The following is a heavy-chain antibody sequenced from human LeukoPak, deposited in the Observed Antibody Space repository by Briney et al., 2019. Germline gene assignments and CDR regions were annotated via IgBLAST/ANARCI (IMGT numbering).Heavy chain of an antibody. J-gene: IGHJ4*02. Sequence: PGGSLRLSCAVSGFTFSNAWMTWVRQAPDKGLEWLGRIKSKTDGGAADYAAPVKGRFTISRDDSTNTLYLQMNSLQTEDTAVYYCATGTSSSGYWGQGTLVTVSS. CDR2: IKSKTDGGAA. V-gene: IGHV3-15*05. CDR3: ATGTSSSGY. D-gene: IGHD6-6*01. CDR1: GFTFSNAW.